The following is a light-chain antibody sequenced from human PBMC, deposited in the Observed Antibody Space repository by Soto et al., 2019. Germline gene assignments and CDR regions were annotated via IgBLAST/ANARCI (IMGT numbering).Light chain of an antibody. J-gene: IGKJ4*01. CDR2: SAS. Sequence: DIQMTQSPSSVSASVGDRVTITCRASQGFSTWLAWYRREPGRAPELLIYSASSLHSGVPSRFSGSGSGTDFTLTISSLQPEDFATYYCQQANSFPRTFGGGTEVEIK. V-gene: IGKV1-12*01. CDR1: QGFSTW. CDR3: QQANSFPRT.